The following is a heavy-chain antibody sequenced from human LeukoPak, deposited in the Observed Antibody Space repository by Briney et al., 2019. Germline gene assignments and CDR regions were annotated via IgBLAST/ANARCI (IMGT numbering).Heavy chain of an antibody. J-gene: IGHJ5*02. CDR1: GGSISSGGYS. Sequence: PSQTLSLTCAVSGGSISSGGYSWSWIRQPPGKGLEWIGYIYHSGSTYYNPSLKSRVTISVDRSKNQFSLKLSSVTAADTAVYYCARSWLARGVINWFDPWGQGTLVTVSS. V-gene: IGHV4-30-2*01. CDR2: IYHSGST. D-gene: IGHD3-10*01. CDR3: ARSWLARGVINWFDP.